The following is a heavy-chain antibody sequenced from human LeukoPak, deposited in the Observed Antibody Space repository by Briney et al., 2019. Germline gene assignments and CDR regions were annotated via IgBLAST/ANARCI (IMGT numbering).Heavy chain of an antibody. J-gene: IGHJ3*02. CDR2: IWYDGSNK. Sequence: PGGSLRLSCAASGFTFSSYGMHWVRQAPGKGLEWVAVIWYDGSNKYYADSVKGRFTISRDNSKNTLYLQMNSLRAEDTAVYYCARDPGDYYGSGSSDAFDIWGQGTMVTASS. CDR3: ARDPGDYYGSGSSDAFDI. CDR1: GFTFSSYG. D-gene: IGHD3-10*01. V-gene: IGHV3-33*01.